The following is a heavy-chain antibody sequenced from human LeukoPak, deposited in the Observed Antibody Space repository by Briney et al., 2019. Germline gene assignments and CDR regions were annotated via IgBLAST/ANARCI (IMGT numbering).Heavy chain of an antibody. CDR1: GFTFSSYA. V-gene: IGHV3-30*04. J-gene: IGHJ4*02. D-gene: IGHD3-22*01. CDR3: AKGGTGYYYDSSGYYY. CDR2: IRNDGSNQ. Sequence: GGSLRLSCAASGFTFSSYATHWVRQAPGKGLEWVGVIRNDGSNQYYADSVKGQFTISRDNSKNTLYLQMNSLRAEDTAVYYCAKGGTGYYYDSSGYYYWGQGTLVTVSS.